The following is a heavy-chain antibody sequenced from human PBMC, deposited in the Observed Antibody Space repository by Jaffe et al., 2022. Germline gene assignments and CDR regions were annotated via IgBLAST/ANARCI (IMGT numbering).Heavy chain of an antibody. V-gene: IGHV3-49*04. CDR3: TRAGTSGIAVADYDY. CDR1: GFTFGDYA. Sequence: EVQLVESGGGLVQPGRSLRLSCTASGFTFGDYAMSWVRQAPGKGLEWVGFIRSKAYGGTTEYAASVKGRFTISRDDSKSIAYLQMNSLKTEDTAVYYCTRAGTSGIAVADYDYWGQGTLVTVSS. D-gene: IGHD6-19*01. J-gene: IGHJ4*02. CDR2: IRSKAYGGTT.